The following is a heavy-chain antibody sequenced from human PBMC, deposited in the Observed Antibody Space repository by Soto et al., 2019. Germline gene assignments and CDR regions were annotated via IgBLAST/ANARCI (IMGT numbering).Heavy chain of an antibody. CDR2: MYYSGST. CDR1: AGSIRSTGYY. Sequence: EALSLPCTVSAGSIRSTGYYGGGLRRPPLKGLEWIGTMYYSGSTYYNPSLKSRVTISLDTSKNQFSLKLSSVTAADTAVYYCARDPSSGGYCPGPCFDYWGQGTLVTVSS. D-gene: IGHD2-21*01. CDR3: ARDPSSGGYCPGPCFDY. J-gene: IGHJ4*02. V-gene: IGHV4-39*07.